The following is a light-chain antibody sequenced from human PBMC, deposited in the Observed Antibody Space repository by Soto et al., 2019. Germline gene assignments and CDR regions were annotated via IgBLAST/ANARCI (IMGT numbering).Light chain of an antibody. J-gene: IGKJ5*01. V-gene: IGKV3-11*01. Sequence: IVTTQSPASLSLSPGQIATLSCRASQSVSSKLAWYQQRPGQAPRLLIYGASNRATGIPARFSGSGSGTDFTLTISSLEPEDFAVYYCQQRSNWPPITFGQGTRLEIK. CDR2: GAS. CDR1: QSVSSK. CDR3: QQRSNWPPIT.